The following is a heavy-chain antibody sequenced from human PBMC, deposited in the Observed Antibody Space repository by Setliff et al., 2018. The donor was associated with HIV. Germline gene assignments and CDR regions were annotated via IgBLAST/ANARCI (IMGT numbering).Heavy chain of an antibody. CDR3: ARGARLLAAYRDRWDYYYMGV. CDR2: IYYSGST. CDR1: GGSISSYY. V-gene: IGHV4-59*08. Sequence: PSETLSLTCTVSGGSISSYYWSWIRQPPGKGLEWIGYIYYSGSTNYNPSLKSRVTISVDTSKNQFSLKLSSVTAADTAVYYCARGARLLAAYRDRWDYYYMGVWGKGTTVTVSS. D-gene: IGHD1-26*01. J-gene: IGHJ6*03.